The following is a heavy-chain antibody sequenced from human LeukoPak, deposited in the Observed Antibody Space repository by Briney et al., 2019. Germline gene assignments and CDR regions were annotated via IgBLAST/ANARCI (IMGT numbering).Heavy chain of an antibody. Sequence: PGGSLRLSCAASGFTFSSYAMSWFRQAPGKGLEWVSAISGSGGSTYYADSVKGRFTISRDNSKNTLYLQMSSLRAEDTAVYYCAKDAPLGYYGSGSYIDPWGQGTLVTVSS. CDR3: AKDAPLGYYGSGSYIDP. D-gene: IGHD3-10*01. V-gene: IGHV3-23*01. CDR2: ISGSGGST. J-gene: IGHJ5*02. CDR1: GFTFSSYA.